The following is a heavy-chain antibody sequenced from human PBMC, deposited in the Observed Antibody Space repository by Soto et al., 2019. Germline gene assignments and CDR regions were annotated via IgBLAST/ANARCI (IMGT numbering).Heavy chain of an antibody. CDR1: GFTFSSYG. Sequence: QVQLVESGGGVVQPGRSLRLSCAASGFTFSSYGMFWVRQAPGRGLEWVAFISYDGSNEYYSDSVKGRFTISRDNSKNKLYLQMNSLRAEDTAVYYCAKGSYTGRYSDFDYWGQGTLVTVSS. D-gene: IGHD1-26*01. CDR2: ISYDGSNE. V-gene: IGHV3-30*18. J-gene: IGHJ4*02. CDR3: AKGSYTGRYSDFDY.